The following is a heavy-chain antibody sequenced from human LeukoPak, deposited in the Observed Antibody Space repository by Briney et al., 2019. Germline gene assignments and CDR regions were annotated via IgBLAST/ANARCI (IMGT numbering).Heavy chain of an antibody. J-gene: IGHJ5*02. Sequence: GASVKVSCKASGYTFTGYYMHWVRQAPGQGLEWMGWINPNSGGTNYAQKFQGRVTMTRDTSISTAYMELSRLRSDDTAVYFCARDVLGATYFFDPWGQGTLVTVSS. V-gene: IGHV1-2*02. CDR3: ARDVLGATYFFDP. D-gene: IGHD1-26*01. CDR1: GYTFTGYY. CDR2: INPNSGGT.